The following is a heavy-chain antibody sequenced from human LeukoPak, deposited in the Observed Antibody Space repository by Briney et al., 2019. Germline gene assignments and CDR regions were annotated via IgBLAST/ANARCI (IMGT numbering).Heavy chain of an antibody. CDR1: GGSISSSTYY. V-gene: IGHV4-39*01. Sequence: RASETLSLTCTVSGGSISSSTYYWGWIRQPPGKGLEWIGNLYYSGSTYYNPSLKSRVTISVDTSKNQFSLKLSSVTAADTAVYYCARVGEDVRYYYDSSGYYYIYWGQGTLVTVSS. J-gene: IGHJ4*02. D-gene: IGHD3-22*01. CDR3: ARVGEDVRYYYDSSGYYYIY. CDR2: LYYSGST.